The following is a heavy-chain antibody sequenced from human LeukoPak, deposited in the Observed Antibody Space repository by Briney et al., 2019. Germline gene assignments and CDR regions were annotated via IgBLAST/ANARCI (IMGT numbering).Heavy chain of an antibody. D-gene: IGHD4-17*01. CDR3: AKDDYGDYVWYFDY. CDR1: GFTFSSYA. Sequence: GGSLRLSCAASGFTFSSYAMSWVRQAPGKGLEWVSAISGSGGSTYYADSVKGRFTISRDNSKNTLYLQKNSLRAEDTAVYYCAKDDYGDYVWYFDYWGQGTLVTVSS. CDR2: ISGSGGST. V-gene: IGHV3-23*01. J-gene: IGHJ4*02.